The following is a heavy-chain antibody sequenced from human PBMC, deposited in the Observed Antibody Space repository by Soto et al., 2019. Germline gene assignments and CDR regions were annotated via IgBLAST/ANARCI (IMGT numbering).Heavy chain of an antibody. J-gene: IGHJ6*02. D-gene: IGHD3-10*01. CDR1: GFTFSTSG. CDR3: AKDRVPMAYFFYGMDA. Sequence: QVQLVESGGGVVQPGRSLRLSCAASGFTFSTSGIHWVRQAPGKGLEWVAVIAFDAKNIHYSDSVKGRFTISRDNSKNMLFLQMDSLRTEDTAVYYCAKDRVPMAYFFYGMDAWGQGTTVIVSS. CDR2: IAFDAKNI. V-gene: IGHV3-30*18.